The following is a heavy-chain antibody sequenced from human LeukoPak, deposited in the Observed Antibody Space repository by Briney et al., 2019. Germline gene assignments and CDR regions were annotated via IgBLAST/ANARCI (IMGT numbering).Heavy chain of an antibody. D-gene: IGHD3-10*01. CDR2: IYHSGST. V-gene: IGHV4-4*02. J-gene: IGHJ4*02. CDR1: GGSISSSNW. CDR3: ARDYYGSGSPRGFDY. Sequence: SETLSLTCAVSGGSISSSNWWSWVRQPPGKGLEWIGEIYHSGSTNYNPSLKSRVTISVDKSKNQFSLKLSSVTAADTAVYYCARDYYGSGSPRGFDYWGQGTLVTVSS.